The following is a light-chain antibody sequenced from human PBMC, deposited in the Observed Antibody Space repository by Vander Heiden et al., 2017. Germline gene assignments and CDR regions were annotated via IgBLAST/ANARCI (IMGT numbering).Light chain of an antibody. J-gene: IGLJ3*02. CDR2: RSN. CDR1: SSNIGSNY. V-gene: IGLV1-47*01. CDR3: AAWDDSLSGRM. Sequence: QSVLTQPPSASATPGQRVTIPSSGSSSNIGSNYVYWYQQLPGTAPKPLIYRSNQRPSGVPDRFSGSKSGTSASLAISGLRSEDEADYYCAAWDDSLSGRMFGGGTKLTVL.